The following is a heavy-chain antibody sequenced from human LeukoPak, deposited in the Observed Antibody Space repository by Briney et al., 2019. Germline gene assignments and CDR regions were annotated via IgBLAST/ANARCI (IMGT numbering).Heavy chain of an antibody. D-gene: IGHD4-23*01. V-gene: IGHV4-34*01. CDR1: GGSFSGYY. CDR3: ARQSRDGGNPIDY. Sequence: PSETLSLTCAVYGGSFSGYYWSWIRQPPGKGLEWIGEINHSGSTNYNPSLKSRVTISVDTSKNQFSLKLSSVTAADTAMYYCARQSRDGGNPIDYWGQGTLVAVSS. J-gene: IGHJ4*02. CDR2: INHSGST.